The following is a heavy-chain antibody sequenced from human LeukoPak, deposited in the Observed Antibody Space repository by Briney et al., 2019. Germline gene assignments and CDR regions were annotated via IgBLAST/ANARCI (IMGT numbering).Heavy chain of an antibody. J-gene: IGHJ4*02. Sequence: GGSLRLSCAASGFTFSTSWMHWVRQAPGKGLVWVSYMNGDGSTISHADSVKGRFTMSRDNAENTLHLQMNSLRDEDTAVYFCVRGTSNWYGVDSWGQETLVTVSS. CDR2: MNGDGSTI. V-gene: IGHV3-74*01. CDR3: VRGTSNWYGVDS. D-gene: IGHD6-13*01. CDR1: GFTFSTSW.